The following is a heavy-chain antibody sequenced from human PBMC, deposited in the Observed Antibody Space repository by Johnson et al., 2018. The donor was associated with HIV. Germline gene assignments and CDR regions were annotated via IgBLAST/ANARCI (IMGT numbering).Heavy chain of an antibody. Sequence: VQLVESGGGVVQTGRSLRLSCAVSGFTLSNYAMHWVRQAPGKGLEWVAFIRYDGSNKYYADSVKGRFTISRDNSKNTLYLQMNSLRPEDTAVYYCAKCRDYDSGGCSNAFIWGQGTIVTVSS. J-gene: IGHJ3*02. V-gene: IGHV3-30*02. CDR3: AKCRDYDSGGCSNAFI. D-gene: IGHD3-22*01. CDR1: GFTLSNYA. CDR2: IRYDGSNK.